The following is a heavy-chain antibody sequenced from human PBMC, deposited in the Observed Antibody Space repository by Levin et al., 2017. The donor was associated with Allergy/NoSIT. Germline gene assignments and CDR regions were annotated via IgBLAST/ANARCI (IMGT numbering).Heavy chain of an antibody. CDR3: ARSSSYPDY. V-gene: IGHV3-7*04. D-gene: IGHD2-15*01. J-gene: IGHJ4*02. Sequence: GGSLRLSCAGSGFTFSNYWMSWVRQAPGKGLEWVANIKQDGSEKYYVDSVKGRFTISRDNAKNSLFLQMNSLRAEDTAVYYCARSSSYPDYWGQGTLVTVSS. CDR1: GFTFSNYW. CDR2: IKQDGSEK.